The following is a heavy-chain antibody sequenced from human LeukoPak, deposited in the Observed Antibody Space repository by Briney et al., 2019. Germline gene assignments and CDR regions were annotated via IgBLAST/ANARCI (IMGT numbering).Heavy chain of an antibody. D-gene: IGHD1-26*01. V-gene: IGHV3-23*01. J-gene: IGHJ4*01. CDR1: GFTFSSYA. CDR3: APKLPFVGATWSGIKTN. CDR2: ISGCGGST. Sequence: GGSLRLSCAASGFTFSSYAMSWVRQAPGKGLEWVSAISGCGGSTFYADCVKGRFTRYRDNSKNTLYLQMNSLRAEDTAVYYCAPKLPFVGATWSGIKTNWGQGTLVTVSS.